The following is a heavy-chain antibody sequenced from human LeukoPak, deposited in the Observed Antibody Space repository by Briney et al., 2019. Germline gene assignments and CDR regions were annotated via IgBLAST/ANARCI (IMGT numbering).Heavy chain of an antibody. J-gene: IGHJ4*01. CDR1: GGSISSSSYY. Sequence: SETLSLTCTVSGGSISSSSYYWGWIRQPPGKGLEWIGSIYYSGSTYYNPSLKSRVTISVDTSKNQFSLKLSSVTAADTAVYYCARLGYSYGNRKGNFDYWGHGTLVTVSS. D-gene: IGHD5-18*01. V-gene: IGHV4-39*01. CDR2: IYYSGST. CDR3: ARLGYSYGNRKGNFDY.